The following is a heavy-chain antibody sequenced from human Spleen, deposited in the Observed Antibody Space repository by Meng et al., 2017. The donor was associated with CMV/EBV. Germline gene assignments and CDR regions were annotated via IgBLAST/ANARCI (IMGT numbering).Heavy chain of an antibody. D-gene: IGHD3-3*01. V-gene: IGHV1-18*03. Sequence: ASVKVSCKPSGYTFTSYGISWVRQAPGQGLEWMGWISAYDGNTNYAQKFQGRVTMTTDTTTSTAYMELRSLRSDDMAVYYCARGPTYFDFWSGYPDDFWGQGTLVTVSS. CDR3: ARGPTYFDFWSGYPDDF. CDR1: GYTFTSYG. J-gene: IGHJ4*02. CDR2: ISAYDGNT.